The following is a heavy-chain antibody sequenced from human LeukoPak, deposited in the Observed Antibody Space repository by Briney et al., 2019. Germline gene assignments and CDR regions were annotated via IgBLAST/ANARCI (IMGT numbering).Heavy chain of an antibody. CDR3: ARGVMAVRLYYFDY. J-gene: IGHJ4*02. D-gene: IGHD2-21*01. Sequence: ASVKVSCKVSGYTLTELSMHWVRQAPGKGLEWMGGFDPEDGETIYAQKFQGRVTMTEDTSTDTAYMELSSLRAEDTAVYYCARGVMAVRLYYFDYWGRGILVTVSS. CDR2: FDPEDGET. CDR1: GYTLTELS. V-gene: IGHV1-24*01.